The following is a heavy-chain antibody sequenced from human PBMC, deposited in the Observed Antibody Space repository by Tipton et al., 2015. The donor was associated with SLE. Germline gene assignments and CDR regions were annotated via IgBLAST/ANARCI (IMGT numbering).Heavy chain of an antibody. CDR2: ISNSETT. CDR3: AGAWQGYCSGGTCYVLDY. CDR1: GGSISSHY. V-gene: IGHV4-59*11. J-gene: IGHJ4*02. Sequence: TLSLTCTVSGGSISSHYWSWIRQAPGKGLEWIWYISNSETTSYNPSLKSRVTLSLDTSKNQFSLKLRSVTAADTAVYYCAGAWQGYCSGGTCYVLDYWGQGTLVTVSS. D-gene: IGHD2-15*01.